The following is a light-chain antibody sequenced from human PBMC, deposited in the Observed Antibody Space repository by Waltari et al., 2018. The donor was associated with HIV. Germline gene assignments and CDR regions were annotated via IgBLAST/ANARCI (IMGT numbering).Light chain of an antibody. CDR1: SLRTYY. Sequence: SSELTQDPAVSVALGQTVRITCQGDSLRTYYASWYQQKQGQAPVLVFFGKNNRPSGIPDRFSGSTSGNTASLTITGAQAEDEADYYCNSRDSSGDLYVFGTATKVTVL. J-gene: IGLJ1*01. V-gene: IGLV3-19*01. CDR2: GKN. CDR3: NSRDSSGDLYV.